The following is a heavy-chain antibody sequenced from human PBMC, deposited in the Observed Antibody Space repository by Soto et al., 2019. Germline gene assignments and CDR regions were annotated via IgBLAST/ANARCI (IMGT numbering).Heavy chain of an antibody. J-gene: IGHJ5*02. CDR3: ARQDGSGSSHKANWFDP. CDR1: GGSISSSSYY. CDR2: IYYSGST. Sequence: PSETLSLTCTASGGSISSSSYYWGWIRQPPGKGLEWIGSIYYSGSTYYNPSLKSRVTISVDTSKNQFSLKLSSVTAADTAVYYCARQDGSGSSHKANWFDPWGQGTLVTVSS. D-gene: IGHD3-10*01. V-gene: IGHV4-39*01.